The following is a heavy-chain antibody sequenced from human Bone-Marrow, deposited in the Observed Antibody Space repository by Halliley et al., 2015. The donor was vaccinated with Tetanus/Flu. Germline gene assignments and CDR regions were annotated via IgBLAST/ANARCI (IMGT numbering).Heavy chain of an antibody. CDR2: PCGSGGVK. J-gene: IGHJ4*02. D-gene: IGHD6-19*01. CDR3: AKGDSAVAGLAGFEF. V-gene: IGHV3-23*01. Sequence: WVSSPCGSGGVKAHKNSVNGRFTIPRDNSKNTLTLQMNSLTAEDTAVYYCAKGDSAVAGLAGFEFWGQGAWVTVSS.